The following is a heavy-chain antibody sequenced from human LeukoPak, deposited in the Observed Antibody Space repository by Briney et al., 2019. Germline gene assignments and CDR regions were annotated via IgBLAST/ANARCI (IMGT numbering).Heavy chain of an antibody. Sequence: GGSLRLSCAASGLTVSSNYMSWVRQAPGKGLEWVSIIYSAGSTYYADSVKGRFTISRDNANSMLYLQMNSLRAEDSAVYYCAKDFVGPDDYWGQGTLVTVSS. CDR2: IYSAGST. D-gene: IGHD1-26*01. J-gene: IGHJ4*02. V-gene: IGHV3-53*01. CDR1: GLTVSSNY. CDR3: AKDFVGPDDY.